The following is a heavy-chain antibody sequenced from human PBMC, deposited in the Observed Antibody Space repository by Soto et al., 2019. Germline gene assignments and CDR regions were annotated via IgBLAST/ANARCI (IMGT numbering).Heavy chain of an antibody. D-gene: IGHD3-10*01. CDR3: ARDVLPHTGSYIEY. CDR1: GFTFSSYW. J-gene: IGHJ4*02. Sequence: DVQLVESGGGLVQPGGSLRLSCAASGFTFSSYWMHWVRQAPGMGPVWVSRINSDGSSTGHADSVKARFTISRDNAKNTLHLEMNSLRVESTAVYYCARDVLPHTGSYIEYWGQGILVTVSS. V-gene: IGHV3-74*01. CDR2: INSDGSST.